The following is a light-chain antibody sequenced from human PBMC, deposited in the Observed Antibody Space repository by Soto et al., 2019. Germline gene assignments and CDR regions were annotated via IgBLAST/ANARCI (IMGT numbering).Light chain of an antibody. CDR2: ATS. Sequence: AIQMTQSPSSLSASVGDRVTITCRASQGIRNDLGWYQQKPGKAPKLLIYATSTLQSGVPSRFSGSGSGTDFTLTIGSLRPEDFATYYCLQDYDYPLTFGGGTKVEIK. V-gene: IGKV1-6*01. CDR3: LQDYDYPLT. CDR1: QGIRND. J-gene: IGKJ4*01.